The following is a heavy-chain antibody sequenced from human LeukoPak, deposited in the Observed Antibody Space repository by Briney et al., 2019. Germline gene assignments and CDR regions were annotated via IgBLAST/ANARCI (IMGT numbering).Heavy chain of an antibody. J-gene: IGHJ4*02. Sequence: PGRSLRLSCAASGFTFNNYGMHWLRQAPGKGLEWVAVISYDGTKKYYADSVKGRFTISRDISKNPLYLQMNSLRAEDTAVYYCARTSNYGRFDYWGQGTLVTVSS. CDR1: GFTFNNYG. CDR2: ISYDGTKK. D-gene: IGHD3-10*01. CDR3: ARTSNYGRFDY. V-gene: IGHV3-30-3*01.